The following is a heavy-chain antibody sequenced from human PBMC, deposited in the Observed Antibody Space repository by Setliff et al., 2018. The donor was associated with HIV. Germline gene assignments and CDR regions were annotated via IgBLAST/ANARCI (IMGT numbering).Heavy chain of an antibody. CDR1: RDSINGHW. V-gene: IGHV4-59*11. CDR2: IHYSGIT. J-gene: IGHJ3*01. D-gene: IGHD2-2*01. CDR3: ARHSCGTTACYAVDV. Sequence: SETLSLTCTVSRDSINGHWWSWIRQPPGKGLEWTGSIHYSGITHYNPSLKSRLTISVDTSKNQVSLRLSSVTPADTAVYYCARHSCGTTACYAVDVWGPGTMVTVSS.